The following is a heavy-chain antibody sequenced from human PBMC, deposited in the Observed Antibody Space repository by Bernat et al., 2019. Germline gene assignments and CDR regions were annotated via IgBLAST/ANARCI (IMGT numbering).Heavy chain of an antibody. Sequence: EVQLVESGGGLIQPGGSLRLSCAASGFTVSSNYMSWVRQAPGKGLEWVSVIYSGGSTYYADSVKGRFTISRDNSKNTLYLQMNSLRAEDTAVYYCARGDSSGWYGDDFDIWGQGTMVTVSS. CDR2: IYSGGST. D-gene: IGHD6-19*01. V-gene: IGHV3-53*01. J-gene: IGHJ3*02. CDR1: GFTVSSNY. CDR3: ARGDSSGWYGDDFDI.